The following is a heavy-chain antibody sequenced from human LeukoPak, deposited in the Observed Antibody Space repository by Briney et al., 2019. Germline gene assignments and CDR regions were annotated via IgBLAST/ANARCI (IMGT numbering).Heavy chain of an antibody. J-gene: IGHJ4*02. Sequence: GGSLRLSCAASGFTFSSYSMNWVRQAPGKGLEWVSYISSSSSTIYYADSVKGRFTISRDNAKNSLYLQMNSLRAEDTAVYYCARELRGVTYYFGYWGQGTLVTVSS. CDR3: ARELRGVTYYFGY. CDR1: GFTFSSYS. CDR2: ISSSSSTI. V-gene: IGHV3-48*01. D-gene: IGHD3-3*01.